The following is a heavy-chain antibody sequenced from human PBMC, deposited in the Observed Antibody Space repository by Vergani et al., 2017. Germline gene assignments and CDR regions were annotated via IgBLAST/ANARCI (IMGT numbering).Heavy chain of an antibody. CDR3: ARVLSGGDEGWFDP. V-gene: IGHV1-46*01. D-gene: IGHD2-21*02. J-gene: IGHJ5*02. CDR2: INPSGGST. CDR1: GYTFTSYY. Sequence: QVQLVQSGAEVKKPGASVKVSCKASGYTFTSYYMHWVRQAPGQGLEWMGIINPSGGSTSYAQKFQGRVTITADESTSTAYMELSSLRSEDTAVYYCARVLSGGDEGWFDPWGQGTLVTVSS.